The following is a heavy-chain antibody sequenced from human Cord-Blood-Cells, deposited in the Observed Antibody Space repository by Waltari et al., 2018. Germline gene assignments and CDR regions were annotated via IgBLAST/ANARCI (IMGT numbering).Heavy chain of an antibody. CDR3: ARIYYDFWSGSTGNWFDP. CDR2: IYTSGST. V-gene: IGHV4-4*07. D-gene: IGHD3-3*01. J-gene: IGHJ5*02. Sequence: QVQLQESGPGLVKPSETLSLTCTVAGGSISSYYWSWIRQPAGKGLEWIGRIYTSGSTNDNPALKSRVTMSVGTSKNQFSLKLSSGSAADTAVYYCARIYYDFWSGSTGNWFDPWGQGTLVTVSS. CDR1: GGSISSYY.